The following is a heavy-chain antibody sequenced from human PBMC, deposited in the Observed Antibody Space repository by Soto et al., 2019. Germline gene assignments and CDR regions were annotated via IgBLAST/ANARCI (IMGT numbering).Heavy chain of an antibody. CDR2: ISYDGSNK. CDR1: GFTFSSYG. CDR3: ARDRGVVVPAACFDY. J-gene: IGHJ4*02. V-gene: IGHV3-30*03. D-gene: IGHD2-2*01. Sequence: QVQLVESGGGVVQPGRSLRLSCAASGFTFSSYGMHWVRQAPGKGLEWVAVISYDGSNKYYADSVKGRFTISRDNSKNTLYLQMNSLRAEDTAVYYCARDRGVVVPAACFDYWGQGTLVTVSS.